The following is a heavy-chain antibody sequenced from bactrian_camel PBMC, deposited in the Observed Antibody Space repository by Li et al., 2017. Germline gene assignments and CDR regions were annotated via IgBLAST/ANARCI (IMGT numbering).Heavy chain of an antibody. V-gene: IGHV3S53*01. CDR2: IAGDGKT. CDR3: AADTTSDCYTASWSYSVGRDRVDH. J-gene: IGHJ4*01. CDR1: GYTLPMN. Sequence: HVQLVESGGGSVQAGESLRLSCVASGYTLPMNMAWFRRLPGQEREGVAAIAGDGKTDYADSVKGRATISRDGAKNIITLQMHSLKPEDTAMYYCAADTTSDCYTASWSYSVGRDRVDHWGQGTQVTVS. D-gene: IGHD3*01.